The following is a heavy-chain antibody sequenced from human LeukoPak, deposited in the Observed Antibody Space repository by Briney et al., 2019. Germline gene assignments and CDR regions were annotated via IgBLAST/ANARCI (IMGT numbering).Heavy chain of an antibody. J-gene: IGHJ1*01. Sequence: GGSLRLSCTASGFTFGDYAMSWVRQAPGKGLEWGGFIRGKGYGGTTEYAASVKGRFTISRDDSKSIASLQMNSLKTEDTAVYYCTREDGNIYSGYETYFQHWGQGTLVTVSS. D-gene: IGHD5-12*01. CDR3: TREDGNIYSGYETYFQH. CDR2: IRGKGYGGTT. CDR1: GFTFGDYA. V-gene: IGHV3-49*04.